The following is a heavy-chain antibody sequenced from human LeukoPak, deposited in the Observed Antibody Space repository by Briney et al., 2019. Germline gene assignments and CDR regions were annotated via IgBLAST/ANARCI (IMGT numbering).Heavy chain of an antibody. CDR1: GFTFSSYS. Sequence: GGSLRLSCAASGFTFSSYSMNWVRQAPGKGLEWVSSISSSSSYIYYADSVKGRFTISRDNAKNSLYLQMNSLRAEDTAVYYCARGSNTLDIVVVPAAQGLDYWGQGTLVTVSS. J-gene: IGHJ4*02. D-gene: IGHD2-2*01. CDR2: ISSSSSYI. CDR3: ARGSNTLDIVVVPAAQGLDY. V-gene: IGHV3-21*01.